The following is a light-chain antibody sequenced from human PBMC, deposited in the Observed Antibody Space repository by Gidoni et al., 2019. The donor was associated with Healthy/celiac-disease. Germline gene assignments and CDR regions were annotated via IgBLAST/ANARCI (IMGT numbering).Light chain of an antibody. Sequence: QSVLTQPPSVSGAPGQRATISCTGSSSNIGAGYDVNRYQELPGTAPKPLIYGNSNRPSGVPDRFSGSKSGTSASLAITGLQAEDEADYYCQSYDSSLSGSRVFGGGTKLTVL. CDR2: GNS. J-gene: IGLJ2*01. CDR1: SSNIGAGYD. CDR3: QSYDSSLSGSRV. V-gene: IGLV1-40*01.